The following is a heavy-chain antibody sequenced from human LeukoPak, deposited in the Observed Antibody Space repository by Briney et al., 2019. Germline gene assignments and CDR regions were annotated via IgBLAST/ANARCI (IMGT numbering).Heavy chain of an antibody. CDR1: GFTFSSYS. CDR3: ARALVVADAFDI. D-gene: IGHD3-22*01. V-gene: IGHV3-21*01. J-gene: IGHJ3*02. Sequence: GRSLRLSCAASGFTFSSYSMNWVRQAPGKGLEWVSSISSSSSYIYYADSVKGRFTISRDNAKNSLYLQMNSLRAEDTAVYYCARALVVADAFDIWGQGTMVTVSS. CDR2: ISSSSSYI.